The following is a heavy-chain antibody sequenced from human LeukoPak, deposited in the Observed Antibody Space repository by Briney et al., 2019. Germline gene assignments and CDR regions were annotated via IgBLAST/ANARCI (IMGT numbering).Heavy chain of an antibody. CDR3: ARVPGGWINWFDP. CDR1: GYSISSGYF. J-gene: IGHJ5*02. CDR2: IYQSETA. V-gene: IGHV4-38-2*02. Sequence: SETLSLTCTVSGYSISSGYFWGWMRQPPGKGLEWIGSIYQSETAHYNPSLKSRVTISVDTSKNQFSLKVRSVTAADTAVYYCARVPGGWINWFDPWGQGTLVTVSS. D-gene: IGHD6-19*01.